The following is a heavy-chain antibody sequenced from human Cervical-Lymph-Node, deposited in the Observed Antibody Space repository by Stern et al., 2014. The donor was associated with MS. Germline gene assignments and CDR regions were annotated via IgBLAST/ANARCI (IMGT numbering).Heavy chain of an antibody. CDR1: GASLSRGLYS. CDR3: ARGGWLRSYFFDY. D-gene: IGHD5-12*01. Sequence: VQLVESGPGLVRPSQTLSLTCTVSGASLSRGLYSWSWIRQLPGKGLEWIGYSSGSTYYNPSLKSRVTISVDTSENQVSLKVTSVTAADTAVYYCARGGWLRSYFFDYWGQGARVTVSS. J-gene: IGHJ4*02. CDR2: SSGST. V-gene: IGHV4-31*03.